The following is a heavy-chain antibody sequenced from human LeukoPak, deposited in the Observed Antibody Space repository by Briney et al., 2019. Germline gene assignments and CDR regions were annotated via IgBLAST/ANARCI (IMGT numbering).Heavy chain of an antibody. Sequence: PSETLSLTRTVSGGSIRSSSYYWGWIRQPPGKGLEWIGSVHYSGSTYDNPSLKSRVTISVDTSKNQFSLKLISVTAADTAVYYCARRSTVAGRGRFDPWGQGTLVTVSS. CDR1: GGSIRSSSYY. CDR3: ARRSTVAGRGRFDP. D-gene: IGHD6-19*01. CDR2: VHYSGST. V-gene: IGHV4-39*01. J-gene: IGHJ5*02.